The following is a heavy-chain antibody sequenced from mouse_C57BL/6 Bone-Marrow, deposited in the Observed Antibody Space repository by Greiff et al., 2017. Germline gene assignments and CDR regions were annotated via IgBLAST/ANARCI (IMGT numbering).Heavy chain of an antibody. J-gene: IGHJ2*01. Sequence: QVQLQQPGAELVMPGASVKLPCKASGYTFTSYWMHWVKQRPGQGLEWIGEIDPSDSYTNYNQKFKGKSTLTVDKSSSTAYMQLSSLTSEDSAVYYCARWLGYFDYWGQGTTLTVSS. V-gene: IGHV1-69*01. CDR2: IDPSDSYT. D-gene: IGHD2-2*01. CDR3: ARWLGYFDY. CDR1: GYTFTSYW.